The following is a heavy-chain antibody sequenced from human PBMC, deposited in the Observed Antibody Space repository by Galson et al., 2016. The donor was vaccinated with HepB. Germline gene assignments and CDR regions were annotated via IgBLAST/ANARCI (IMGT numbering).Heavy chain of an antibody. J-gene: IGHJ3*02. D-gene: IGHD3-10*01. CDR1: GYYINSDYY. CDR2: LFQSGST. Sequence: ETLSLTCGVSGYYINSDYYWGWIRQPPGKGLEWIGSLFQSGSTFYSPSLKSRVTMSLNTSKNQFSLTLTSVTAADTAVYYCAKVGNLKAFDIWGQGTMVTVSS. CDR3: AKVGNLKAFDI. V-gene: IGHV4-38-2*01.